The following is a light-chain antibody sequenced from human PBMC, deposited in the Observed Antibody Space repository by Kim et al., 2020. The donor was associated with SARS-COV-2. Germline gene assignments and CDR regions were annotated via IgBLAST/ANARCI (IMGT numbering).Light chain of an antibody. CDR3: QQYGSSPRT. Sequence: SAWEGTTPPGGARHSSRFTSLDSYQQKPVQAPRLLIYGASTRAPRTPDRFSGSGSVTDFSLTTSRLEPEDFAVYYSQQYGSSPRTFGQGTKVDIK. V-gene: IGKV3-20*01. CDR1: HSSRFTS. CDR2: GAS. J-gene: IGKJ1*01.